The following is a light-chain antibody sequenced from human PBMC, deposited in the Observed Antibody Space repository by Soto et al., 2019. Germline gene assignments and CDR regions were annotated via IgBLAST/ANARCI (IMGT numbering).Light chain of an antibody. Sequence: DIVLTQSPGTLSLSPGGRASLSCRASQSVSNSFLAWYQQRPGQAPRLLIYAASSRATDIPDRFSGSGSGTDFTLTISRLEPEDFAVYYCQQYGSSPATFGEGTKVEV. CDR3: QQYGSSPAT. V-gene: IGKV3-20*01. J-gene: IGKJ1*01. CDR1: QSVSNSF. CDR2: AAS.